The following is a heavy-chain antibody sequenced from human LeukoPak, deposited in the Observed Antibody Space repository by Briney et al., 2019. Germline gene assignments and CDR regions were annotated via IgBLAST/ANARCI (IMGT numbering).Heavy chain of an antibody. V-gene: IGHV4-39*01. CDR3: ARRSISMVRGGLDY. J-gene: IGHJ4*02. CDR1: GGSISSSSY. Sequence: SETLSLTCTVSGGSISSSSYWGWIRQPPGKGLEWIGSIYYSGSTYYNPSLESRITISVDTSKNQFSLKLRSVTAADTAVYYCARRSISMVRGGLDYWGQGTLVTVSS. D-gene: IGHD3-10*01. CDR2: IYYSGST.